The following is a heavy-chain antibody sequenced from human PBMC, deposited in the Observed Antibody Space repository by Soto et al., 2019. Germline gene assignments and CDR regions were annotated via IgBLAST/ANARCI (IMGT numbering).Heavy chain of an antibody. V-gene: IGHV4-34*01. D-gene: IGHD5-18*01. CDR1: GWSFSGYY. CDR3: SRGLRGYSYGLYPKYYYYGMDV. CDR2: INHSGST. Sequence: NPSETLSLTCAVYGWSFSGYYWSWIRQPPGKGLEWIGEINHSGSTNYYPSLKSRVTISVDTSKNQFSLKLSSVTAVDTAVYYCSRGLRGYSYGLYPKYYYYGMDVWGQGTTVT. J-gene: IGHJ6*02.